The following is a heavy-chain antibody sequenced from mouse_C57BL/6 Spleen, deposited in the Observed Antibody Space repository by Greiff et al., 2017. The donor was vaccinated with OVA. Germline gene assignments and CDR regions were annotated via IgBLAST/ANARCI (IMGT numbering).Heavy chain of an antibody. CDR2: IWTGGGT. V-gene: IGHV2-9-1*01. J-gene: IGHJ4*01. CDR1: GFSLTSYA. Sequence: VMLVESGPGLVAPSQSLSITCTVSGFSLTSYAISWVRQPPGKGLEWLGVIWTGGGTNYNSALKSRLSISKDNSKSQVFLKMNSLQTDDTARYYCARITVVAPYAMDYWGQGTSVTVSS. CDR3: ARITVVAPYAMDY. D-gene: IGHD1-1*01.